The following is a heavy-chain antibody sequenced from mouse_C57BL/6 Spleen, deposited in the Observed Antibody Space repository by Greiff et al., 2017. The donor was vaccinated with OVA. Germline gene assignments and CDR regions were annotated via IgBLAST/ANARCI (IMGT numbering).Heavy chain of an antibody. CDR2: IRLKSDNYAT. CDR1: GFTFSNYW. Sequence: EVKLVESGGGLVQPGGSMKLSCVASGFTFSNYWMNWVRQSPEKGLEWVAQIRLKSDNYATPYPESVKGRFTISRDDSKSSVYLQMNNLRAEDTGIYYCTGGVEAYWGQGTLVTVSA. V-gene: IGHV6-3*01. J-gene: IGHJ3*01. CDR3: TGGVEAY.